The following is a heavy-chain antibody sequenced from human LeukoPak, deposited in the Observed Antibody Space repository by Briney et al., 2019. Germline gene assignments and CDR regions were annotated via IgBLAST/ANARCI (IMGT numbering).Heavy chain of an antibody. D-gene: IGHD5-12*01. CDR1: GFTFSSYS. Sequence: GGSLRLSCAASGFTFSSYSMNWVRQAPGKGLEWVSYISSTSAGIYYADSVEGRFTVSRDNAKNSLYLQMSSLRAEDTAVYYCARTGYSGYVLYWGQGTLVTVSS. V-gene: IGHV3-48*04. CDR3: ARTGYSGYVLY. J-gene: IGHJ4*02. CDR2: ISSTSAGI.